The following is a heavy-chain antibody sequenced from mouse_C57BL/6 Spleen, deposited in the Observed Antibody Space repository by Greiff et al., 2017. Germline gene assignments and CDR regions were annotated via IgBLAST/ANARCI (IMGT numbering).Heavy chain of an antibody. CDR2: IWWDDDK. V-gene: IGHV8-8*01. D-gene: IGHD2-4*01. CDR1: GFSLSTFGMG. CDR3: ARMNDYDGYYAMDY. J-gene: IGHJ4*01. Sequence: ESGPGILQPSQTLSLTCSFSGFSLSTFGMGVGWIRQPSGKGLEWLAHIWWDDDKYYNPALKSRLTISKDTSKNQVFLKIANVDTADTATYYCARMNDYDGYYAMDYWGQGTSVTVSS.